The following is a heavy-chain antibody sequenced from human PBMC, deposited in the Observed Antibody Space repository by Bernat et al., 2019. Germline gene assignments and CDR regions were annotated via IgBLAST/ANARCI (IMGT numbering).Heavy chain of an antibody. Sequence: QLQLQESGPGLVKPSETLSLTCTVSGGSISSSSYYWGWIRQPPGKGLEWIGSIYYSRSTYYNPSLKSRVTISVDTSKNQFSLKLSSVTAADTAVYYCARLQWYYYDSSGYDAFDIWGQGTMVTVSS. D-gene: IGHD3-22*01. CDR1: GGSISSSSYY. CDR2: IYYSRST. V-gene: IGHV4-39*01. CDR3: ARLQWYYYDSSGYDAFDI. J-gene: IGHJ3*02.